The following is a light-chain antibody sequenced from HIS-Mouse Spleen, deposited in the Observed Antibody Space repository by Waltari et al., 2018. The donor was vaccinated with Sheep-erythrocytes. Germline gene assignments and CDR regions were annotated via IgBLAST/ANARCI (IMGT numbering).Light chain of an antibody. V-gene: IGLV2-23*01. Sequence: QSALTQPASVSGSPGQSITISCTGTSSDVVSYNLVSWYQQHPGKAPKLIIYEGSKRPSGVSNRFSGSKSGNTASLTISGLQAEDEADYYCCSYAGSSTPWVFGGGTKLTVL. CDR1: SSDVVSYNL. J-gene: IGLJ3*02. CDR2: EGS. CDR3: CSYAGSSTPWV.